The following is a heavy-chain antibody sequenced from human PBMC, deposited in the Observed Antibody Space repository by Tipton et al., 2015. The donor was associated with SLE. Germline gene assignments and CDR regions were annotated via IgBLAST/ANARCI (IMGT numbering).Heavy chain of an antibody. V-gene: IGHV4-4*07. CDR3: ARQRYSEWSANWFDS. D-gene: IGHD3-3*01. J-gene: IGHJ5*01. CDR2: IYASGST. CDR1: DGSISDYY. Sequence: TLSLTCTVSDGSISDYYWTWIRQPAGEGLEWIGRIYASGSTNYNPSLRSRLTISVDTSMNQFSLRLKFVSVADTAVYYCARQRYSEWSANWFDSWGQGTLVIVSS.